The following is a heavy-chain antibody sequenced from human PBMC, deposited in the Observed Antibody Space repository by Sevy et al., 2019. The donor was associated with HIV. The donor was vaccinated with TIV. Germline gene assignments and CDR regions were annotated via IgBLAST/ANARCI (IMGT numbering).Heavy chain of an antibody. CDR3: ARVAWYYDSSGYSRREYFDY. D-gene: IGHD3-22*01. Sequence: SDTLSLTCAVYGGSFSGYYWSWIRQPPGKGLEWIGEINHSGSTNYNPSLKSRVTISVDTSKNQFSLKLSSVTAADTAVYYCARVAWYYDSSGYSRREYFDYWGQGTLVTVSS. CDR1: GGSFSGYY. V-gene: IGHV4-34*01. J-gene: IGHJ4*02. CDR2: INHSGST.